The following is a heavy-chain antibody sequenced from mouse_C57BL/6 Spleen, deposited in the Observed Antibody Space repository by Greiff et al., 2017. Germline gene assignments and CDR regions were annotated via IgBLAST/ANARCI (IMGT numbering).Heavy chain of an antibody. CDR3: AIDGYDYAMGY. J-gene: IGHJ4*01. CDR2: IHPSDSDT. V-gene: IGHV1-74*01. Sequence: WMHWVKQRPGQGLEWIGRIHPSDSDTNYNQKYKGKATLTVDKSSCTAYMRLSSLASEDSPVYYCAIDGYDYAMGYWGQGTSVTVSS. D-gene: IGHD1-2*01. CDR1: W.